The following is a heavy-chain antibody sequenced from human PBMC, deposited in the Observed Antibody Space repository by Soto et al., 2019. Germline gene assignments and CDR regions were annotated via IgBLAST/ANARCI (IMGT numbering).Heavy chain of an antibody. CDR2: IYYSGST. J-gene: IGHJ5*02. D-gene: IGHD6-13*01. Sequence: SETLSLTCTVSGGSVSSGSYYWGWIRQPPGKGLEWIGSIYYSGSTYYNPSLKSRVTISVDTSKNQFSLKLTSVTAADTAIYYCARGNIAASGTKFDPWGQGILVTVSS. CDR1: GGSVSSGSYY. CDR3: ARGNIAASGTKFDP. V-gene: IGHV4-39*07.